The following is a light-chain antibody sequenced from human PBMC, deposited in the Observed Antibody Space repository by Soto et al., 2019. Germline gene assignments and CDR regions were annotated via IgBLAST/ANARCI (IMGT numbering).Light chain of an antibody. CDR2: GAS. CDR3: QQYKQWPVA. CDR1: HCVGSN. V-gene: IGKV3-15*01. Sequence: VMTQSPTTLSVSPGERATLSCRASHCVGSNLAWYQQNPGQAPRLLIYGASTRATGVPARFSGSGSATQFTLTISSLQSEDFGFYYCQQYKQWPVAFGGGTKVEIK. J-gene: IGKJ4*01.